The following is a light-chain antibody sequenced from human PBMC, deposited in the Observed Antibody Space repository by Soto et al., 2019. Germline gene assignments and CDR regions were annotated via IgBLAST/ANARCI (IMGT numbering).Light chain of an antibody. Sequence: QSVLTQPASVSGSPGQSITIPCTGTNSDVGAYNYVSWYQHHPGKAPKLMIYEVFTRSSGVSSRFSGSKSGSTASLTISGHQAEDEADYYCTSYTTTNTLVVFGTGTKVTVL. CDR3: TSYTTTNTLVV. V-gene: IGLV2-14*01. J-gene: IGLJ1*01. CDR1: NSDVGAYNY. CDR2: EVF.